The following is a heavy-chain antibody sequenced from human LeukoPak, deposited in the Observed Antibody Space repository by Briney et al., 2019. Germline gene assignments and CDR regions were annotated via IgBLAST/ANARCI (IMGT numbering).Heavy chain of an antibody. D-gene: IGHD2-2*01. CDR3: ARDRECSSSSCFSWFDP. V-gene: IGHV1-46*01. J-gene: IGHJ5*02. Sequence: ASVKVSCKASGGTFSSYAISWVRQAPGQGLEWMGIINPSGGSTSYAQKFQGRVTMTRDTSISTAYMEVSRLRSDDTAVYYCARDRECSSSSCFSWFDPWGQGTLVTVSS. CDR1: GGTFSSYA. CDR2: INPSGGST.